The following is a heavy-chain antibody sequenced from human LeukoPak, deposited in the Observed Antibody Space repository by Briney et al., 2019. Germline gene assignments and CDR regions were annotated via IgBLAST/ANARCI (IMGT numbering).Heavy chain of an antibody. D-gene: IGHD3-3*01. J-gene: IGHJ6*02. Sequence: SETLSLTCAVYGGSFSGYYWSWIRQPPGKGLEWIGEINHSGSTNYNPSLKSRVTISVDTSKNQFSLKLSSVTAADTAVYYCASRYYDFWSGYYHYYYGMDVWGQGTTVTVSS. CDR1: GGSFSGYY. V-gene: IGHV4-34*01. CDR2: INHSGST. CDR3: ASRYYDFWSGYYHYYYGMDV.